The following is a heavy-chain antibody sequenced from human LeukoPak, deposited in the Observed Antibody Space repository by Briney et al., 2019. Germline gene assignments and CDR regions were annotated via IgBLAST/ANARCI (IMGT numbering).Heavy chain of an antibody. CDR1: EFTFSSYC. CDR2: IKQDGSEK. Sequence: PGGSLRLSCAASEFTFSSYCMSWVRQAPGKGLEWVANIKQDGSEKYYVDSVKGRFTISRDNAKNSLYLQMNSLRAEDTAVYYCARGAIRPPIVVVPAASNWFDPWGQGTLVTVSS. J-gene: IGHJ5*02. V-gene: IGHV3-7*01. D-gene: IGHD2-2*01. CDR3: ARGAIRPPIVVVPAASNWFDP.